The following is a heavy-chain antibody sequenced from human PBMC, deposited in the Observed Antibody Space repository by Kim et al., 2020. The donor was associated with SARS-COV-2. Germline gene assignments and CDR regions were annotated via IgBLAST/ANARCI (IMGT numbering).Heavy chain of an antibody. CDR2: ISSSSSTI. J-gene: IGHJ5*02. D-gene: IGHD6-13*01. V-gene: IGHV3-48*02. CDR1: GFTFSSYS. Sequence: GGSLRLSCAASGFTFSSYSMNWVRQAPGKGLEWVSYISSSSSTIYYADSVKGRFTISRDNAKNSLYLQMNSLRDEDTAVYYCARLPGYSSNLNWFDPWGQGTLVTVSS. CDR3: ARLPGYSSNLNWFDP.